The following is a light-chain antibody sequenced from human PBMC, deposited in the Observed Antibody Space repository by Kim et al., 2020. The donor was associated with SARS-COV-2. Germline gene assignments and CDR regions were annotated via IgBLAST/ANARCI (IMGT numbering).Light chain of an antibody. V-gene: IGLV2-8*01. CDR2: EVY. J-gene: IGLJ1*01. CDR3: SSYAGSNIGV. CDR1: SSDIGNYTF. Sequence: GQSFTISCTGTSSDIGNYTFPSRYHHHPGKVPKLIIFEVYKRPSGVPDRFSGSKSGNTASLSVSGLQPEDEGDYYCSSYAGSNIGVFGTGTKVTVL.